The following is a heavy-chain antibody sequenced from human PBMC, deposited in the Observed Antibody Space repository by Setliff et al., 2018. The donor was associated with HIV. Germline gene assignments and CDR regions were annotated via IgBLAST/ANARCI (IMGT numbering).Heavy chain of an antibody. CDR1: GFAFSAYA. CDR3: ARDAEVGTTYFGY. V-gene: IGHV3-64*02. CDR2: ISSNGLST. Sequence: PGGSLRLSCAASGFAFSAYAMHWVRQAPGKGLEYVSAISSNGLSTYYADSVKGRFTISRDNSKSTLYLQMGSLRAEDMAVYYCARDAEVGTTYFGYWGQGTLVTVSS. J-gene: IGHJ4*02. D-gene: IGHD1-26*01.